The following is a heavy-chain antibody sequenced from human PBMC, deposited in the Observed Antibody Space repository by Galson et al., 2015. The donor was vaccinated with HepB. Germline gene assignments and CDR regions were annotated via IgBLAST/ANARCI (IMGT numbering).Heavy chain of an antibody. V-gene: IGHV3-20*01. CDR1: GFTFDDYG. J-gene: IGHJ4*02. Sequence: SLRLSCAASGFTFDDYGMSWVRQAPGKGLEWVSGINWNGGSTGYADSVKGRFTISRDNAKNSLYLQMNSLRAEDTALYHCARGRYYYDSSGEYPGAFDYWGQGTLVTVSS. D-gene: IGHD3-22*01. CDR3: ARGRYYYDSSGEYPGAFDY. CDR2: INWNGGST.